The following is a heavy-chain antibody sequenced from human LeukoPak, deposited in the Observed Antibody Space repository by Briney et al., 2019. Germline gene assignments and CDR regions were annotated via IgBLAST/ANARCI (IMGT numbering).Heavy chain of an antibody. Sequence: PGGSLRLSCAASGFTFSNYGMSWVRQAPGKGLEWVSAISGSGGSTYYADSVKGRFTISRDNSKNTLYLQMNSLRAEDTAVYYCAKGNRYGGNPGGLDFDYWGQGTLVTVSS. J-gene: IGHJ4*02. V-gene: IGHV3-23*01. CDR3: AKGNRYGGNPGGLDFDY. D-gene: IGHD4-23*01. CDR2: ISGSGGST. CDR1: GFTFSNYG.